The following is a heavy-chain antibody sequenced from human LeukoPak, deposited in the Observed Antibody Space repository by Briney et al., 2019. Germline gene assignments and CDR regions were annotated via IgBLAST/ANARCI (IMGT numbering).Heavy chain of an antibody. D-gene: IGHD6-19*01. CDR1: GLTFDDYG. V-gene: IGHV3-23*01. CDR2: ISGSGGST. Sequence: GGSLRLSCAASGLTFDDYGMSWVRQAPGKGLEWVSAISGSGGSTYYADSVKGRFTISRDNSKNTLYLQMNSLRAEDTAVYYCAKDVTSGYSSGWQTFDYWGQGTLVTVSS. J-gene: IGHJ4*02. CDR3: AKDVTSGYSSGWQTFDY.